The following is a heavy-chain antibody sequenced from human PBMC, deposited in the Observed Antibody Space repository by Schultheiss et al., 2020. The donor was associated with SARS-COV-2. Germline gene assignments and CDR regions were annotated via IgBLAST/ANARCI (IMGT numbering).Heavy chain of an antibody. V-gene: IGHV3-21*04. D-gene: IGHD2-21*02. CDR3: ANLGRKSDSGY. CDR1: GVIFSFYA. CDR2: ISSRSTYI. Sequence: GGSLRLSCSASGVIFSFYAMHWVRQAPGKGLEWVSSISSRSTYIYYADSVEGRFTIYRDYSRSTLYLQINSLRAEDTAIYYCANLGRKSDSGYWGQGTLVTVSS. J-gene: IGHJ4*02.